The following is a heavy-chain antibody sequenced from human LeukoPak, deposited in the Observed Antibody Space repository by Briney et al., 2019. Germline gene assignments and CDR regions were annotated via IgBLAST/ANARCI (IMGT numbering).Heavy chain of an antibody. CDR3: AKDSSGRGAFDI. J-gene: IGHJ3*02. Sequence: GGSLRLSCAASGFTFSSYTMNWVRQAPGKGLEWVSAISGSGGSTFYADSVKGRFTISRDNSKNTLYLQMNSLRAEDTAVCYCAKDSSGRGAFDIWGQGTMVTVSS. CDR1: GFTFSSYT. V-gene: IGHV3-23*01. CDR2: ISGSGGST. D-gene: IGHD1-26*01.